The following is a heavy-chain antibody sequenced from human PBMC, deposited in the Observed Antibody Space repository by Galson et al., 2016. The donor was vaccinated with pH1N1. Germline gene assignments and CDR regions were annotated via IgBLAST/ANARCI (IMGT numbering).Heavy chain of an antibody. V-gene: IGHV3-30-3*01. CDR1: GFTFSNYA. Sequence: SLRLSCAASGFTFSNYAMSWVRQAPGKGLEWVAVISYVESNKDYADSVKGRLTGSRDNSKNTLYLQMNSLRAEDTALYYCARDHVYGDYFERFFDLWGRGTLVTVSS. CDR2: ISYVESNK. J-gene: IGHJ2*01. CDR3: ARDHVYGDYFERFFDL. D-gene: IGHD4-17*01.